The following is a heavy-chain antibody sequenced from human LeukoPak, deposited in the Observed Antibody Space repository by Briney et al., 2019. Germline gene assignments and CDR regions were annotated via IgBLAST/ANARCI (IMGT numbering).Heavy chain of an antibody. CDR3: ARGLTYYDFWSGYYGYHYYGMDV. CDR2: INPSGGST. Sequence: ASVKVSCKASGYTFTSYYMHWVRQAPGQGLEWMGIINPSGGSTSYAQKFQGRVTMTRNTSISTAYMELSSLRSEDTAVYYCARGLTYYDFWSGYYGYHYYGMDVWGQGTTVTVSS. D-gene: IGHD3-3*01. V-gene: IGHV1-46*01. CDR1: GYTFTSYY. J-gene: IGHJ6*02.